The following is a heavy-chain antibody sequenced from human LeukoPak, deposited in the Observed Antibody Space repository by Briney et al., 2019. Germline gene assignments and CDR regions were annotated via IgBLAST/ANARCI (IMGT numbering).Heavy chain of an antibody. CDR3: ARLFSYDSSGYYLNWFDP. Sequence: GESLKISCQGSGYSFTSYWIGWVRQMPGKGLEWMGIIYPGDSDTRYSPSFQGQVTISADKSISTAYLQWSSLKASDTAMYYCARLFSYDSSGYYLNWFDPWGQGTLVTVSS. J-gene: IGHJ5*02. CDR2: IYPGDSDT. D-gene: IGHD3-22*01. CDR1: GYSFTSYW. V-gene: IGHV5-51*01.